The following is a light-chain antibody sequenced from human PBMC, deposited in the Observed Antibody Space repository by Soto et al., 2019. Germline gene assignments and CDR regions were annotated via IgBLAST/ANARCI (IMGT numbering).Light chain of an antibody. J-gene: IGLJ1*01. Sequence: QSALTQPASVSVSPGQSITISCTGTRSYIRGYNSVSRYQQHPGKVPKLMIFELSNRPSCVSYRFYGHKSGNTASLAISGLQAEDEADYYCSSYPGSCTLYVFGTGTQLTVL. CDR3: SSYPGSCTLYV. V-gene: IGLV2-14*01. CDR1: RSYIRGYNS. CDR2: ELS.